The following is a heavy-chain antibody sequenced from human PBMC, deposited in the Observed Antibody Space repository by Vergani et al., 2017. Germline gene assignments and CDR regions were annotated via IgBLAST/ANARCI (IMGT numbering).Heavy chain of an antibody. CDR2: IKQDGSEK. V-gene: IGHV3-7*01. D-gene: IGHD3-3*01. CDR3: ALSLGFLEWPTPFDY. CDR1: GFTFSSYW. J-gene: IGHJ4*02. Sequence: EVQLVESGGGLVQPGGSLRLSCAASGFTFSSYWMSWVRQAPGKGLEWVANIKQDGSEKYYVDSVKGRFTISRDNAKNSLYLQMNSLRAEDTAVYYCALSLGFLEWPTPFDYWGQGTLVTVSS.